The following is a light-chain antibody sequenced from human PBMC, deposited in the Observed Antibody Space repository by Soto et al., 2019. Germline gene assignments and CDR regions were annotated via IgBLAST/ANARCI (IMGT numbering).Light chain of an antibody. CDR1: QSIGNW. V-gene: IGKV1-5*03. J-gene: IGKJ1*01. CDR3: QQYKNYPWT. Sequence: IRMTQSPSTQSASIGDRVTITCRASQSIGNWLAWYQQKPGRAPKFLMYEASSLESGVPSRFSGSGSGTDFTLTISDLQPDDFATYYCQQYKNYPWTFGQGTKVDI. CDR2: EAS.